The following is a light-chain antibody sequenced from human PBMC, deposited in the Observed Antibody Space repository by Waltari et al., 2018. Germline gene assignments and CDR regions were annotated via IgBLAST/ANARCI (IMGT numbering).Light chain of an antibody. Sequence: QSLLTQPPSISGAPGQRVTISCSGGSSNIGRNSVNWYEQVPGPAPKLLIFRSDQRPSGVSDRCSGSKSGTSASLTITGLRSADEADYICAAWDDSLNAWIFGGGTRLTVL. CDR1: SSNIGRNS. CDR2: RSD. J-gene: IGLJ3*02. V-gene: IGLV1-44*01. CDR3: AAWDDSLNAWI.